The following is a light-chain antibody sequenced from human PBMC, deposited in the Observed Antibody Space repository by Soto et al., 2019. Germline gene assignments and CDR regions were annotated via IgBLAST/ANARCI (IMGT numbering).Light chain of an antibody. CDR3: CSYPRSSTVV. Sequence: QSALTQPASVSGSPGQSITISCTGTSSDVGGYNYVSWYQQHPGKAPKLMIYDVSNRPSRVSNRFSGSKSGNTASLTISRLQAEDEADYYFCSYPRSSTVVFGGGTKVTLL. V-gene: IGLV2-14*01. J-gene: IGLJ2*01. CDR2: DVS. CDR1: SSDVGGYNY.